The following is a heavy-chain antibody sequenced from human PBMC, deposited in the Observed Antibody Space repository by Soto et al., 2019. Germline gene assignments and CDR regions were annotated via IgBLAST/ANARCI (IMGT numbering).Heavy chain of an antibody. V-gene: IGHV4-39*01. CDR3: ARTAHCTSTSCYSGWFDP. CDR1: GGSISSSPYY. J-gene: IGHJ5*02. Sequence: SETLSLTCTVSGGSISSSPYYWGWVRQPPGKGLEYIASIFYSGSTYYNPSLKSRVTISVDMSKNQFSLKLSSVTAADTAVYYCARTAHCTSTSCYSGWFDPWGQGTLVTVSS. D-gene: IGHD2-2*01. CDR2: IFYSGST.